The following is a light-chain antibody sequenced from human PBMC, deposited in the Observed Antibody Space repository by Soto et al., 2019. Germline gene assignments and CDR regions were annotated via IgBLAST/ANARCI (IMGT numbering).Light chain of an antibody. CDR1: SSDVGGHNY. CDR3: SSYTSSSPHVV. V-gene: IGLV2-14*01. Sequence: QSALTQPASVSGSPGQSITISCTGTSSDVGGHNYVSWYQQHPGKAPKLIIYDVSNRPSGVSNRFSGSKSGNTASLTISGLQAEDEADYYCSSYTSSSPHVVFGGGTKVTVL. J-gene: IGLJ2*01. CDR2: DVS.